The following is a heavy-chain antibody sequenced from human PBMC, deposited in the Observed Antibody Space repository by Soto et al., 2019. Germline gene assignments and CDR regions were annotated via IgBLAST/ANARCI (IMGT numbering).Heavy chain of an antibody. J-gene: IGHJ4*02. CDR3: ARGSGIVALPGELEDVKYDY. Sequence: QVQLQQWGAGLVKSSETLSLSCAVYGQSFSGHSWAWIRQPPGKGLEWLGEINESGSTYYNPSLKIRVTISTDTSKNQFSLKLSSVSAADTAAYFCARGSGIVALPGELEDVKYDYWGQGTLVNVSS. D-gene: IGHD1-1*01. V-gene: IGHV4-34*01. CDR1: GQSFSGHS. CDR2: INESGST.